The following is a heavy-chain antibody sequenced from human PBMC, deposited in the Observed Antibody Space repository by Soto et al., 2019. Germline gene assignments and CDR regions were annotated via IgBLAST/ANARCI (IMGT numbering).Heavy chain of an antibody. CDR2: ISYDGSNK. V-gene: IGHV3-30-3*01. D-gene: IGHD3-10*01. Sequence: PGGSLRLSCAASGFTFSSYAMHWVRQAPGKGLEWVAVISYDGSNKYYADSVKGRFTISRDNSKNTLYLQMNSLRAEDTAVYYCAKDWLDDHCFDHLGLEALLTISA. CDR1: GFTFSSYA. J-gene: IGHJ4*02. CDR3: AKDWLDDHCFDH.